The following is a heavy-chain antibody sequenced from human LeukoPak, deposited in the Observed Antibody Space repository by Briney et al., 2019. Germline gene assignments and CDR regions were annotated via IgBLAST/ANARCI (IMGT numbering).Heavy chain of an antibody. J-gene: IGHJ4*02. Sequence: GGSLRLSCAASGFTFSSYSMNWVRQAPGKGLEWVSYISSSSSTIYYADSVKGRFTISRDNAKNSLYLQMNSLRAEDTAVYYCAREAGAYGEHETPIDYWGQGTLVTVSS. CDR3: AREAGAYGEHETPIDY. CDR1: GFTFSSYS. CDR2: ISSSSSTI. V-gene: IGHV3-48*01. D-gene: IGHD4-17*01.